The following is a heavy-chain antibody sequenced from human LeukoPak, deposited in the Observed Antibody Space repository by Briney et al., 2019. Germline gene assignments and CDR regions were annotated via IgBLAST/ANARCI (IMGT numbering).Heavy chain of an antibody. CDR3: ARGSIRTFDY. D-gene: IGHD2-21*01. CDR2: INHSGST. CDR1: GGSFSGYY. J-gene: IGHJ4*02. Sequence: SETLSLTCAVYGGSFSGYYWSWIRQPPGKGLEWIGEINHSGSTNYNPSLKSRVTISVDTSKNQFSLKLGSVTAADTAVYYCARGSIRTFDYWGQGTLVTVSS. V-gene: IGHV4-34*01.